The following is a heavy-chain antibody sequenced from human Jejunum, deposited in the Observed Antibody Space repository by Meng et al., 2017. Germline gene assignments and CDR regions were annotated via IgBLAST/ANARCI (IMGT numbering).Heavy chain of an antibody. J-gene: IGHJ4*02. CDR1: GFSISTSGEG. CDR3: AHGGLSSGWYYPEH. V-gene: IGHV2-5*02. CDR2: IYWDDDK. D-gene: IGHD6-19*01. Sequence: QITLKESGPTLGKPTQTLTLTCTLSGFSISTSGEGVGWIRQPPGKALEWLALIYWDDDKRSSPSLKRRLTITTDTSKNQVVLTMTNMDPVDTATYYCAHGGLSSGWYYPEHWGQGILVTVSS.